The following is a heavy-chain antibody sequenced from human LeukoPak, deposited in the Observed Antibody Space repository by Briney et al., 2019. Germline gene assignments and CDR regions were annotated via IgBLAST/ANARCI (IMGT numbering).Heavy chain of an antibody. Sequence: PSQTLSLTCTVSGGSISSGGYYWSWIRQHPGKGLEWIGYIYYSGSTYYSPSLKSRVTISVDTSKNQFSLKLSSVTAADTAVYYCARGPYCSSTSCYIPYYYYMDVWGKGTTVTVSS. CDR2: IYYSGST. CDR3: ARGPYCSSTSCYIPYYYYMDV. J-gene: IGHJ6*03. D-gene: IGHD2-2*02. CDR1: GGSISSGGYY. V-gene: IGHV4-31*03.